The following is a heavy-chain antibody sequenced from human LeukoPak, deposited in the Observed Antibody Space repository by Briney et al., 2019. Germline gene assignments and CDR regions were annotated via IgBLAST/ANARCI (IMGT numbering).Heavy chain of an antibody. J-gene: IGHJ4*02. CDR1: GFTSSNAW. Sequence: GGSLRLSCAASGFTSSNAWMSWVRQAPGKGLEWVGRIKSKTDGGTTDYAAPVKGRFTISRDDSKNTLYLQMNSLKTEDTAVYYCTTDNFRRITTIVVVYDYWGQGTLVTVSS. CDR3: TTDNFRRITTIVVVYDY. D-gene: IGHD3-22*01. V-gene: IGHV3-15*01. CDR2: IKSKTDGGTT.